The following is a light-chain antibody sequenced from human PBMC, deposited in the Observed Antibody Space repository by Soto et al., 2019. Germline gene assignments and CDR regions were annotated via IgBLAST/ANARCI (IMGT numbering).Light chain of an antibody. V-gene: IGKV3-15*01. CDR3: QQYGSSPWT. J-gene: IGKJ1*01. CDR2: GES. Sequence: EVVMTQSPATLSVSPGQRATLSCRASQSVSSNLAWYQQKPGQAPRLLIYGESARATGIPARFSGSGSGTEFTLTISRLEPEDFAVYYCQQYGSSPWTFGQGTKVDIK. CDR1: QSVSSN.